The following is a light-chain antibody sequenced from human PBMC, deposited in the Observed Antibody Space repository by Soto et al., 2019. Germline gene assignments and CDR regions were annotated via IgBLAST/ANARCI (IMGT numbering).Light chain of an antibody. CDR1: QSVSNNY. Sequence: EIGLTQSPGTLSLSPGERATLSCRASQSVSNNYLAWYQQKPGQAPRLLIYGASNRATGIPDRFSGSGSGTDFTLTISRLEPEDFAVYYCQQYGSSGTFGQGTPVEIK. CDR2: GAS. J-gene: IGKJ1*01. V-gene: IGKV3-20*01. CDR3: QQYGSSGT.